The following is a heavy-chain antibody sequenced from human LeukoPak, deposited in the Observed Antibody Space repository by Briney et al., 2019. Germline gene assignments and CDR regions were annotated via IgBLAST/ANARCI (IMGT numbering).Heavy chain of an antibody. CDR2: ISGSGGST. CDR3: AKDLGYCSSTSCQNFDY. Sequence: GGSLRLSCAASGFTFSSYGMSWVRQAPGKGLEWVSAISGSGGSTYYADSVKGRFTISRDNSKNTLYLQMNSLRAEDTAVYYCAKDLGYCSSTSCQNFDYWGQGTLVTVSS. V-gene: IGHV3-23*01. D-gene: IGHD2-2*01. CDR1: GFTFSSYG. J-gene: IGHJ4*02.